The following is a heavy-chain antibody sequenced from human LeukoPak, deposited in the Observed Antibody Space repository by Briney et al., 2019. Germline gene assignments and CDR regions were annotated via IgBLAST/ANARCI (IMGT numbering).Heavy chain of an antibody. Sequence: ASVKVSCKVSGYTLTELSMHWVRQAPGKGLEWVGGFDPEDGETIYAQKFQGRVTMTTDTSTSTAYMELRSLRSDGTAVYYCARGGYCSSTSCRYYFDFWGQGTLVTVSS. CDR2: FDPEDGET. CDR3: ARGGYCSSTSCRYYFDF. V-gene: IGHV1-24*01. J-gene: IGHJ4*02. D-gene: IGHD2-2*01. CDR1: GYTLTELS.